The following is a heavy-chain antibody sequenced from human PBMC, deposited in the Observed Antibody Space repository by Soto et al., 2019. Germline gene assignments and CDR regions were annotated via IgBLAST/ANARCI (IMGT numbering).Heavy chain of an antibody. CDR3: ARDLGTVTYEINYYYYGMDV. D-gene: IGHD4-17*01. CDR2: ISGSGGST. V-gene: IGHV3-23*01. CDR1: GFTFSSYA. J-gene: IGHJ6*02. Sequence: EVQLLESGGGLVQPGGSLRLSCAASGFTFSSYAMSWVRQAPGKGLEWVSAISGSGGSTYYADSVKGRFTISRDNSKNTLYLQMNSLRAEDTAVYYCARDLGTVTYEINYYYYGMDVWGQGTTVTVSS.